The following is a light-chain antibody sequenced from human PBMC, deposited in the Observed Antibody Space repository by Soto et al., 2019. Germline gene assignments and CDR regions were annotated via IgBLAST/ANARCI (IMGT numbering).Light chain of an antibody. CDR3: QQSYSTLWT. CDR1: QSISSY. J-gene: IGKJ1*01. CDR2: AAP. V-gene: IGKV1-39*01. Sequence: DIQMTQSPFSLSASVGDRVTITCRASQSISSYLNWYQQKPGKAPNLLIYAAPSLQRGVPSRFSGSGSGTDFTLTITSLQPEDFATYYCQQSYSTLWTFGQGTKVEVK.